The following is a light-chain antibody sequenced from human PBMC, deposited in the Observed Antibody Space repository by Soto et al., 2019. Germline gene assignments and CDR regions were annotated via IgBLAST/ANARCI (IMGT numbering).Light chain of an antibody. CDR2: TAS. Sequence: DIQMTQSPSSLSASVGDRVTITCRASQNINNFLNWYQQQPGKAPDLLIYTASSLQSGVPSRFSGSGSGTDFTLTISSLRPEDFATYYCQQSFTTPRTFGQGTKVEIK. CDR1: QNINNF. CDR3: QQSFTTPRT. J-gene: IGKJ1*01. V-gene: IGKV1-39*01.